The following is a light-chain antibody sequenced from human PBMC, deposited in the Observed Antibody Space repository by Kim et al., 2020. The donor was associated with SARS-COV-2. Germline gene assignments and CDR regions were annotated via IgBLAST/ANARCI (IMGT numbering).Light chain of an antibody. CDR2: QDT. CDR3: QVWDRSTGV. CDR1: KLGDKD. J-gene: IGLJ1*01. Sequence: VSPGQTASITYSGDKLGDKDVCWYQQKAGQSPVLVIYQDTKRPSGIPERFSGSYSGNTATLTISGTQSMDEADYYCQVWDRSTGVFGTGTKVTVL. V-gene: IGLV3-1*01.